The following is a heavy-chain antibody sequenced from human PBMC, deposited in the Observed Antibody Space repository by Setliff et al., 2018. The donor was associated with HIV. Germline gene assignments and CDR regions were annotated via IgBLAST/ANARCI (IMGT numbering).Heavy chain of an antibody. CDR3: ARSIVPVASGYYYFEY. Sequence: PSETLSLTCTVTGGSISSYYWSWIRQPAGEGLEWIGRIYTSGSTNYNPSFKSRLTMSLDPSKNQFSLRLSSMAAGDTAVYYCARSIVPVASGYYYFEYWGQGTLVTVSS. CDR1: GGSISSYY. CDR2: IYTSGST. D-gene: IGHD3-3*01. V-gene: IGHV4-4*07. J-gene: IGHJ4*02.